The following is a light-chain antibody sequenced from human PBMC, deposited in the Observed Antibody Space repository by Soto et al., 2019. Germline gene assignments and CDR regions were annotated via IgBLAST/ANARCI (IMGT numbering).Light chain of an antibody. CDR1: QSVSSNY. J-gene: IGKJ2*01. CDR2: GAS. CDR3: PQYGTSPPYT. Sequence: VLAQSPGTLSLSTGERATLSCRASQSVSSNYLAWYQHKPGQAPRLLLYGASSRATGIPARFSGSGSGTDFTLTISRLEPEDFAVYYCPQYGTSPPYTFGQGTKLEIK. V-gene: IGKV3-20*01.